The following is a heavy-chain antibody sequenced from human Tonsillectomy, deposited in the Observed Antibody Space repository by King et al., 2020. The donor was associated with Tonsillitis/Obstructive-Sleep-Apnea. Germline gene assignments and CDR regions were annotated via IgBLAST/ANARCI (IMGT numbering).Heavy chain of an antibody. CDR3: ARDSLVGAITWDSGMDV. D-gene: IGHD1-26*01. CDR2: ISYDGSNK. Sequence: VQLVESGGGVVQPGRSLRLSCAASGFTLRSYGMHWVRQAPGKGLEWVAVISYDGSNKYYADSVKGPFTISRDNSKNTLSLQMNSLRAEDTAVYYCARDSLVGAITWDSGMDVWGQGTTVTVSS. CDR1: GFTLRSYG. J-gene: IGHJ6*02. V-gene: IGHV3-33*01.